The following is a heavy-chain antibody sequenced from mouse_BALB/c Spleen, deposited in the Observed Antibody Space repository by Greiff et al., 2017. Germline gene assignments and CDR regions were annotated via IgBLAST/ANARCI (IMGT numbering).Heavy chain of an antibody. CDR1: GFNIKDTY. V-gene: IGHV14-3*02. Sequence: VQLQQSGAELVKPGASVKLSCTASGFNIKDTYMHWVKQRPEQGLEWIGRIDPANGNTKYDPKFQGKATITADTSSNTAYLQLSSLTSEDTAVYYCARADDEAWFADWGEGTLVTGSA. D-gene: IGHD2-12*01. CDR3: ARADDEAWFAD. CDR2: IDPANGNT. J-gene: IGHJ3*01.